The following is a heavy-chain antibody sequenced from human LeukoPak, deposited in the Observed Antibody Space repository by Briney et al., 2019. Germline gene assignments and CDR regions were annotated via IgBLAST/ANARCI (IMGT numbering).Heavy chain of an antibody. CDR3: ARRRGLLYSSSWYVYFDY. J-gene: IGHJ4*02. D-gene: IGHD6-13*01. CDR1: GGSISSSSYY. Sequence: PSETLSLTCTVSGGSISSSSYYWSWIRQPPGKGLEWIGEINHSGSTNYNPSLKSRVTISVDTSKNQFSLKLSSVTAADTAVYYCARRRGLLYSSSWYVYFDYWGQGTLVTVSS. V-gene: IGHV4-39*07. CDR2: INHSGST.